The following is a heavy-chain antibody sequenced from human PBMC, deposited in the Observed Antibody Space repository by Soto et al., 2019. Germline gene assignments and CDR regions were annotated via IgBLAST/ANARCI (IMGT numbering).Heavy chain of an antibody. CDR1: GFTFSSYA. J-gene: IGHJ4*02. Sequence: GGSLRLSCAASGFTFSSYAMHWVRQAPGKGLEWVAVISYDGSNKYYADSVKGRFTISRDNSKNTLYLQMNSLRAEDTAVYYCAREGYYYDSSGPVDYWGQGTLVTVSS. CDR3: AREGYYYDSSGPVDY. V-gene: IGHV3-30-3*01. D-gene: IGHD3-22*01. CDR2: ISYDGSNK.